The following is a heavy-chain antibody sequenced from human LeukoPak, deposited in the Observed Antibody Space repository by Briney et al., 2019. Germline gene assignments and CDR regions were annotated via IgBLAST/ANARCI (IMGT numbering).Heavy chain of an antibody. J-gene: IGHJ1*01. V-gene: IGHV3-74*01. D-gene: IGHD1-26*01. Sequence: GGSLRLSCAVSGFSFSNYWMHWVRQAPGEGLVWVSHIKSDGTTAAYADSVKGRFSISRDNSKNTLYLQMDSLRAEDTALYYCAKRVVVGATSPYSDFQDWGQGTLVTVSS. CDR1: GFSFSNYW. CDR3: AKRVVVGATSPYSDFQD. CDR2: IKSDGTTA.